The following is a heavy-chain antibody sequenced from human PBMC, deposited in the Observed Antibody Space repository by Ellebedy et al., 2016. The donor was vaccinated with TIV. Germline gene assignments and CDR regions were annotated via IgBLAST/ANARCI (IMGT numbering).Heavy chain of an antibody. CDR1: GGNFNTYG. CDR3: ARDFDGRHDFDL. J-gene: IGHJ4*02. Sequence: AASVKVSCKASGGNFNTYGITWVRHAPGQGLEWMGGIIPMYGTANYAQKFQGRVTITADESTSTAYMELSSLRSEDTAMYYCARDFDGRHDFDLWGQGTLVTVSS. V-gene: IGHV1-69*13. CDR2: IIPMYGTA. D-gene: IGHD2-15*01.